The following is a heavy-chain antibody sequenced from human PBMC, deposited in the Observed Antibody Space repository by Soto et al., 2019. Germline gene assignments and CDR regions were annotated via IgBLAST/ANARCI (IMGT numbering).Heavy chain of an antibody. J-gene: IGHJ5*02. V-gene: IGHV1-18*01. CDR3: ARGVGSGTYYNQYNWFDP. Sequence: ASVKVSCKASGYTFTNYGISWVRQAPGQGLEWMGWINTYSGNTNHAQKLQGRVTMTTDTSTSTAYMELRSLRSDDTAVYYCARGVGSGTYYNQYNWFDPWGQGTPVTVSS. D-gene: IGHD3-10*01. CDR1: GYTFTNYG. CDR2: INTYSGNT.